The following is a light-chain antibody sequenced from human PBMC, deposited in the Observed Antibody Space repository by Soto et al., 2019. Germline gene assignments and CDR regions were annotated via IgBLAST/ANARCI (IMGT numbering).Light chain of an antibody. J-gene: IGKJ1*01. CDR2: GAY. CDR1: QSVGNN. CDR3: QQYNSWLWT. V-gene: IGKV3-15*01. Sequence: EIVMPQSPVTLSVSPVGITTLSCRASQSVGNNLAWYQQKPGQAPRLLIYGAYTRATGIPARFSGSGSGTEFTLIISSLQSEDSAVYYCQQYNSWLWTFGQGTKVDIK.